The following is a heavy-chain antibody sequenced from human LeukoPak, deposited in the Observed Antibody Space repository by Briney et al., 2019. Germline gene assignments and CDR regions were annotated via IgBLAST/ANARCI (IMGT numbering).Heavy chain of an antibody. CDR3: ARTSYYGSGSYPIDY. Sequence: PSETLSLTCTVSGGSISSYYWSWIRQPPGKGLELIGYIHYSGTTYYNPSLKSQVTISVDMSKNQFSLKLTSVTAADTAVYYCARTSYYGSGSYPIDYWGQGTLVTVSS. D-gene: IGHD3-10*01. V-gene: IGHV4-59*01. CDR2: IHYSGTT. CDR1: GGSISSYY. J-gene: IGHJ4*02.